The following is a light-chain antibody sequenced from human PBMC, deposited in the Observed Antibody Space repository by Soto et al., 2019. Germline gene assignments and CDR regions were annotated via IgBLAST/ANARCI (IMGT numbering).Light chain of an antibody. CDR2: AAS. CDR1: QAVNNY. CDR3: QKYNNGPPAT. Sequence: DIQMTQSPSYLSASVGDRVTITCRASQAVNNYLAWYQQKPGRAPKLLIYAASTLQSGVPSRFSGGGSGTDFTLTISSLQPEDVATYYCQKYNNGPPATFGPGTKV. J-gene: IGKJ3*01. V-gene: IGKV1-27*01.